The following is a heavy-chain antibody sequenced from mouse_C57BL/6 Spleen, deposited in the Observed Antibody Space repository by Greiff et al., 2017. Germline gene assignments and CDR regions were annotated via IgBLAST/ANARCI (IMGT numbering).Heavy chain of an antibody. CDR3: TRLGSNYEGAWFAY. J-gene: IGHJ3*01. CDR1: GYTFTDYE. Sequence: QVQLKQSGAELVRPGASVTLSCKASGYTFTDYEMHWVKQTPVHGLEWIGAIDPETGGTAYNQKFKGKAILTADKSSSTAYMELRSLTSEDSAVYYGTRLGSNYEGAWFAYWGQGTLVTVSA. CDR2: IDPETGGT. V-gene: IGHV1-15*01. D-gene: IGHD2-5*01.